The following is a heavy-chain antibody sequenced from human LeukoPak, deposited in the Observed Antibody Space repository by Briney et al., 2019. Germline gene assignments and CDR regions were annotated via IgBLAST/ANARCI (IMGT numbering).Heavy chain of an antibody. Sequence: PGGSMTLACAPYGFTFSSHWITWVRQPPGEGVEWVANIKQEGSEKTYVDSVKGRFTISRDNAPNTVYLQMNSLRAEDTAIYYCARGAATAFGFWGNAFDIWGQGTMVIVSS. J-gene: IGHJ3*02. D-gene: IGHD3-16*01. CDR1: GFTFSSHW. CDR3: ARGAATAFGFWGNAFDI. CDR2: IKQEGSEK. V-gene: IGHV3-7*01.